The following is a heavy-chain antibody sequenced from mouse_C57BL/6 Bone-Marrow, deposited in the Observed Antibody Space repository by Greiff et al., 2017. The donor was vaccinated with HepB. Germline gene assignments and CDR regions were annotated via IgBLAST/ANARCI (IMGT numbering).Heavy chain of an antibody. CDR2: IRNKANGYTT. Sequence: EVKLMESGGGLVQPGGSLSLSCAASGFTFTDYYMSWVRQPPGKALEWLGFIRNKANGYTTEYSASVKGRFTISRDNSQSILYLQMNALRAEDSATYYCARSYYPFYFDYWGQGTTLTVSS. CDR1: GFTFTDYY. J-gene: IGHJ2*01. CDR3: ARSYYPFYFDY. V-gene: IGHV7-3*01. D-gene: IGHD1-1*01.